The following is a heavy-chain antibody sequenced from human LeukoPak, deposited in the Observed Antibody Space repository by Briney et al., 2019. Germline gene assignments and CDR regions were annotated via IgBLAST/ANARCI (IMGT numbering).Heavy chain of an antibody. D-gene: IGHD3-10*01. Sequence: SETLSLTCTVSGGSISSYYWSWIRQPAGKGLERIGRINTSGSTNYNPSLKSRVTISADKSKKQFSLRLTSVTAADTAVYYCAREGSGSYLGYYYYMDVWGTGTTVTVSS. CDR2: INTSGST. CDR1: GGSISSYY. CDR3: AREGSGSYLGYYYYMDV. J-gene: IGHJ6*03. V-gene: IGHV4-4*07.